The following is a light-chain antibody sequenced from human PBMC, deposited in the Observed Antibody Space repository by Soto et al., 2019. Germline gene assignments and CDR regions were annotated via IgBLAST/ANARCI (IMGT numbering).Light chain of an antibody. Sequence: EIVLTQYPGTLSLSPGERATLSCRASQSVSSSYLAWYQQKPGQAPRLLIYGASTRATGIPARFSGSGSGTEFTLTISSLEPEDFAVYYCQQRSNWPPVITFGGGT. CDR1: QSVSSSY. CDR2: GAS. J-gene: IGKJ4*01. V-gene: IGKV3D-20*02. CDR3: QQRSNWPPVIT.